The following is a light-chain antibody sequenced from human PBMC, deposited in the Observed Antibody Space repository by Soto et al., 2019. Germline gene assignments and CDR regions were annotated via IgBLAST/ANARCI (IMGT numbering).Light chain of an antibody. V-gene: IGKV3D-20*02. Sequence: EIVLTQSPGTLSLSPGERATLSCRASQSVSNNYLAWYQQKPGQAPRLLIYGASNRATGIPDRFSGSGSGTDFTLTISRLEPEDFALYYCQQRSTWPPGYTFGQGTKLEIK. CDR3: QQRSTWPPGYT. CDR2: GAS. CDR1: QSVSNNY. J-gene: IGKJ2*01.